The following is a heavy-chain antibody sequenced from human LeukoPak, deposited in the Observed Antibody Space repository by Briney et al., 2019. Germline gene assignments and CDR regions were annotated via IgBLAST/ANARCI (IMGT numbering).Heavy chain of an antibody. CDR3: TTGTWIQLWLADY. J-gene: IGHJ4*02. Sequence: AGGSLRLSCAASGFNFNNAWMSWVRQVPGKGLEWVGHVKSKTDGGTTDYATPVKGGFTISRDDSKNMLFLQMYSLETEDTAVYYCTTGTWIQLWLADYWGQGTLVTVSS. CDR2: VKSKTDGGTT. CDR1: GFNFNNAW. D-gene: IGHD5-18*01. V-gene: IGHV3-15*01.